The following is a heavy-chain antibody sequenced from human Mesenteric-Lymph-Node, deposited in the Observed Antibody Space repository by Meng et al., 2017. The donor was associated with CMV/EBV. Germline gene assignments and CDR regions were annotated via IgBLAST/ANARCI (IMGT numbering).Heavy chain of an antibody. J-gene: IGHJ4*02. CDR1: GGSLRSGGYY. Sequence: SGGSLRSGGYYWSWIRQHPGKGLEWIGFIYHTGSPYYNPSLKSRVTISMDTSKNQFSLRLSSVTAADTAVYYCATKTFSSAYYYFDYWGQGTLVTVSS. D-gene: IGHD3-22*01. CDR3: ATKTFSSAYYYFDY. CDR2: IYHTGSP. V-gene: IGHV4-31*02.